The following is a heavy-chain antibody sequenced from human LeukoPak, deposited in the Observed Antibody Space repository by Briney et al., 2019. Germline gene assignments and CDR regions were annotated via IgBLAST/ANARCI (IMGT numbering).Heavy chain of an antibody. D-gene: IGHD5-24*01. CDR3: AREGEMATIGEWYFDY. V-gene: IGHV3-33*01. CDR2: IWYDGSNK. J-gene: IGHJ4*02. Sequence: PGGSLRLSCAASGFTFSSYGMHWVRQAPGKGLEWVAVIWYDGSNKYYADSVKGRFTISRDNSKNTLYLQMNSLRAEDTAVYYCAREGEMATIGEWYFDYWGQGTLVTVSS. CDR1: GFTFSSYG.